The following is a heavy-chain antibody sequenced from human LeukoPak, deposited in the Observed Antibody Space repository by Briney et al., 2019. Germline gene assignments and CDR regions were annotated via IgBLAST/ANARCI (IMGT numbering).Heavy chain of an antibody. V-gene: IGHV1-2*02. CDR1: GYTFTGYF. CDR3: ARGNTRMDV. Sequence: GASVKVSCKASGYTFTGYFRHWVRQAPGQGLEWMGWINPNTGGTSFAQEFQGRVTMTRDTSISTAYMELNSLRSDDTAVYYCARGNTRMDVWGQGTTVTVSS. J-gene: IGHJ6*02. D-gene: IGHD4-11*01. CDR2: INPNTGGT.